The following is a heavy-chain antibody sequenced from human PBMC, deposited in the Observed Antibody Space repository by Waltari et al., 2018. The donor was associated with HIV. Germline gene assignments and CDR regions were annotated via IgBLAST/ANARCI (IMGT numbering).Heavy chain of an antibody. CDR1: GFSFSGSA. V-gene: IGHV3-73*01. CDR2: IRGKPNRYAT. Sequence: EVQLVESGGGLVQPGGSLKLSCAASGFSFSGSAMHWVRQASGKGVEWVGRIRGKPNRYATAYAESLKGRFTISRDDSKNTAYLQMNSLKTEDTAVYYCTKSVGDSARGWFDPWGQGTLVTVSS. CDR3: TKSVGDSARGWFDP. D-gene: IGHD4-17*01. J-gene: IGHJ5*02.